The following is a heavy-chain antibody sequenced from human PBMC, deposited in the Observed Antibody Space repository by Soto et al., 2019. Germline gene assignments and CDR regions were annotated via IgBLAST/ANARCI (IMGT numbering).Heavy chain of an antibody. CDR2: IIPIFGTA. Sequence: SVKVSCKASGGTFSSYAISWVRQAPGQGLEWMGGIIPIFGTANYAQKFQGRVTITADESTSTAYMELSSLRSDDTAVYYCARRKVYSSGCLDYWGQGTLVTVSS. V-gene: IGHV1-69*13. J-gene: IGHJ4*02. D-gene: IGHD6-19*01. CDR1: GGTFSSYA. CDR3: ARRKVYSSGCLDY.